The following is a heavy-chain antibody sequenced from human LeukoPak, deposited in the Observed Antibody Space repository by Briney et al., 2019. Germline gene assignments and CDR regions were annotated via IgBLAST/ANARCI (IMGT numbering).Heavy chain of an antibody. CDR2: ISAYNGNT. Sequence: ASVKVSCKASGYTFTSYGISWVRQAPGQGLEWMGWISAYNGNTNYAQKFQGRVTMTRDMSTSTVYMELSSLRSEDTAVYYCARNMVRGVTYTGVAWFDPWGQGTLVTVSS. D-gene: IGHD3-10*01. J-gene: IGHJ5*02. CDR1: GYTFTSYG. CDR3: ARNMVRGVTYTGVAWFDP. V-gene: IGHV1-18*01.